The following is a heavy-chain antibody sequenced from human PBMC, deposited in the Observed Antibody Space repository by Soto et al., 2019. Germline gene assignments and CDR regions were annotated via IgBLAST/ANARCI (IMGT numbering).Heavy chain of an antibody. CDR1: SDSISNYY. V-gene: IGHV4-59*08. Sequence: SETLSLTCTVSSDSISNYYCSWFRQPPGKGLEWIGYMHYNGYTSYNPSLRSRVTISVDTSKNQFSLKLTSVTAADTAVYYCTRHHPHHYDSSGYFDYWGQGTQVT. CDR3: TRHHPHHYDSSGYFDY. J-gene: IGHJ4*02. CDR2: MHYNGYT. D-gene: IGHD3-22*01.